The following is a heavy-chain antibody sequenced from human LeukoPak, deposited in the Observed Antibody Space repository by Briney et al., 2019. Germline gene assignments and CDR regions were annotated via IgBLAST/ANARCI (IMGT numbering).Heavy chain of an antibody. CDR2: ISYDGSNK. CDR3: ARARVATGGWFDP. CDR1: GFTFSSYW. J-gene: IGHJ5*02. V-gene: IGHV3-30*03. Sequence: GGSLRLSCAASGFTFSSYWMSWVRQAPGKGLEWVAVISYDGSNKYYADSVKGRFTISRDNSKNTLYLQMNSLRAEDTAVYYCARARVATGGWFDPWGQGTLVTVSS. D-gene: IGHD1-14*01.